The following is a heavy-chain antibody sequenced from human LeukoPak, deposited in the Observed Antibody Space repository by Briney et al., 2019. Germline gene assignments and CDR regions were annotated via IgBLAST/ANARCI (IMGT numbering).Heavy chain of an antibody. Sequence: GGSLRLSCTASGFTFGDYAMSWVRQAPGKGLEWVSAISGSGGSTYYADSVKGRFTISRDNSKNTLYLQMNSLRAEDTAVYYCAKDRSATVTRFYFDYWGQGTLVTVSS. J-gene: IGHJ4*02. CDR1: GFTFGDYA. V-gene: IGHV3-23*01. CDR3: AKDRSATVTRFYFDY. CDR2: ISGSGGST. D-gene: IGHD4-17*01.